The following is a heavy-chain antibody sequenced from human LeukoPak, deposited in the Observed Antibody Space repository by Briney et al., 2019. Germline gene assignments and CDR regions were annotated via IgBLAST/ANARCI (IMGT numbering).Heavy chain of an antibody. V-gene: IGHV3-23*01. D-gene: IGHD4-23*01. CDR1: GFTFGNYV. CDR2: ISGSGGST. Sequence: QPGRSLRLSCTASGFTFGNYVMSWVRQAPGKGLEWVSAISGSGGSTYYADSVKGRFTISRDNSKNTLYLQMNSLRAEDTAVYYCAKTVTGPDAFDIWGQGTMVTVSS. CDR3: AKTVTGPDAFDI. J-gene: IGHJ3*02.